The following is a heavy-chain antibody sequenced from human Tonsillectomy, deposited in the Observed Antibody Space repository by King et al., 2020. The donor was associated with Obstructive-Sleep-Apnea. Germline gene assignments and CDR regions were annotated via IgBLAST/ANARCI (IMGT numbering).Heavy chain of an antibody. Sequence: VQLVESGGGVVQPGRSLRLSCAASGFTFSSYGMHWVRQAPGKGLEWVATISYYGSDKYYVDSVKGRFTVPRDNSKNTLYLQLSTLRAEDTAVYYCARDQSHLTYYFAYWGQGTLVTVSS. D-gene: IGHD3-10*01. CDR3: ARDQSHLTYYFAY. CDR2: ISYYGSDK. CDR1: GFTFSSYG. V-gene: IGHV3-30*03. J-gene: IGHJ4*02.